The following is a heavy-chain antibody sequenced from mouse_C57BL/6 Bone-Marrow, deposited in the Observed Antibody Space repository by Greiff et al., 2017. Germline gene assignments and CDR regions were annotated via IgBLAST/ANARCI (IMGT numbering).Heavy chain of an antibody. Sequence: QVHVKQPGAELVKPGASVKLSCKASGYTFTSYWMQWVKQRPGQGLAWIGEIDPSDSYTNYNQKLKGKATLTVDTSSSTAYMQLNSLTSEDSAVYYGARTGRLRRNYARDYWGQGTSVTVSA. V-gene: IGHV1-50*01. CDR2: IDPSDSYT. CDR1: GYTFTSYW. CDR3: ARTGRLRRNYARDY. J-gene: IGHJ4*01. D-gene: IGHD2-4*01.